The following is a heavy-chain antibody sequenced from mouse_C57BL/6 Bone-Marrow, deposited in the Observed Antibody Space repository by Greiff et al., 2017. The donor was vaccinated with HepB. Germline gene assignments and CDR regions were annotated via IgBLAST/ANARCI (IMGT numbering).Heavy chain of an antibody. CDR1: GYTFTSYW. V-gene: IGHV1-55*01. Sequence: QVHVKQPGAELVKPGASVKMSCKASGYTFTSYWITWVKQRPGQGLEWIGDIYPGSGSTNYNEKFKSKATLTVDTSSSTAYMQLSSLTSEDSAVYYCARSTTGYWGQGTTLTVSS. J-gene: IGHJ2*01. CDR3: ARSTTGY. CDR2: IYPGSGST.